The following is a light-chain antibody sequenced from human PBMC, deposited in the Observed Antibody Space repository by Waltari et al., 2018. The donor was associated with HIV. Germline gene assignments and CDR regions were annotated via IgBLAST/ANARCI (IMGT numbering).Light chain of an antibody. CDR1: QSLVYTDGITY. V-gene: IGKV2-30*01. Sequence: SLPVTLGQPASISCRSSQSLVYTDGITYLSWFQQRPGQSPRRLIYKVSNRDSGVPDRFSGSGSGTDFTLQISRVEADDVGVYYCMQGSHLYTFGQGTKLEIK. J-gene: IGKJ2*01. CDR2: KVS. CDR3: MQGSHLYT.